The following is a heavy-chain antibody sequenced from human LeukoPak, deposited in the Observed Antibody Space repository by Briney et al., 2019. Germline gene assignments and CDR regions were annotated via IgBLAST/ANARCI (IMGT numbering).Heavy chain of an antibody. J-gene: IGHJ4*02. D-gene: IGHD1-26*01. CDR2: ISDSGSRI. CDR3: ARVRGSYFPVFDY. V-gene: IGHV3-48*03. Sequence: GGSLRLSCAASGFTFSSYDMNWVRQAPGKGLEWISYISDSGSRIYYADSVKGRFTISRDNAKNSLYLQMNSLRAEDTAVYYCARVRGSYFPVFDYWGQGTLVTASS. CDR1: GFTFSSYD.